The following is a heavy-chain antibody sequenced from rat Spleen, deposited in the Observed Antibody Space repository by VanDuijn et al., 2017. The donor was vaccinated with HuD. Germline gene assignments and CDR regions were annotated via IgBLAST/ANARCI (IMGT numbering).Heavy chain of an antibody. J-gene: IGHJ2*01. CDR2: ITNSGGST. D-gene: IGHD4-3*01. CDR1: GFTFSNYY. Sequence: EVQLVESGGGLVQPGRSLKLSCAASGFTFSNYYMAWVRQAPTKGLEWVASITNSGGSTYYRDSVKGRFTISRDNAKSTLYLQMDSLRSEDTATYYCARLGNSGYVGDYWGQGVMVTVSS. CDR3: ARLGNSGYVGDY. V-gene: IGHV5S23*01.